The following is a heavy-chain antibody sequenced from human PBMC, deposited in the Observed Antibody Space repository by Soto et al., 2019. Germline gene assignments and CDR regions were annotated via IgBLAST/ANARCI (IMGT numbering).Heavy chain of an antibody. CDR1: GFTFSSNW. V-gene: IGHV3-74*03. Sequence: LRLSCAASGFTFSSNWIHWVRQAPGKGLVWVSGIKSDGSSTTYADSVKGRFTISRDNAKNTLYLQMNSLRAEDTAVYYCASAAPFNYGGNSGFDFWGQGTLVTVSS. CDR3: ASAAPFNYGGNSGFDF. CDR2: IKSDGSST. D-gene: IGHD4-17*01. J-gene: IGHJ4*02.